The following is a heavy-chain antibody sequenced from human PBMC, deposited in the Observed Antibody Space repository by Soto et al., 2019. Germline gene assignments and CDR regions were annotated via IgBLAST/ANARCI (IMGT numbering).Heavy chain of an antibody. CDR2: IYPGDSDT. Sequence: GESLKISCKGSGYSFTSYWIGWVRQMPGKGLEWMGIIYPGDSDTRYSPSFQGQVPISADKSISTAYLQWSSLKASDTAMYYCARSVGYCSSTSCYRDYYYGMDVCGQGTKVTVSS. D-gene: IGHD2-2*02. J-gene: IGHJ6*02. CDR1: GYSFTSYW. CDR3: ARSVGYCSSTSCYRDYYYGMDV. V-gene: IGHV5-51*01.